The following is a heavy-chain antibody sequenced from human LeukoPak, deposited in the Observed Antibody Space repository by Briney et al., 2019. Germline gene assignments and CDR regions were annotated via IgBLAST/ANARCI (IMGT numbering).Heavy chain of an antibody. V-gene: IGHV1-2*02. D-gene: IGHD6-13*01. CDR1: GYTFTGYH. J-gene: IGHJ3*02. CDR3: AREGIAAQNDAFDI. Sequence: GASVKVSCKASGYTFTGYHIHWVRQAPGQGLEWMGWINPNSGGTNYAQKFQGRVTMTRDTSISTAYMELSRLRFDDTAVYYCAREGIAAQNDAFDIWGQRTMVTVSS. CDR2: INPNSGGT.